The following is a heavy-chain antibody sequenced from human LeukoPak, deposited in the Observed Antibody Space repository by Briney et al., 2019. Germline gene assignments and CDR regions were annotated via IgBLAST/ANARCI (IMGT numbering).Heavy chain of an antibody. J-gene: IGHJ4*02. Sequence: GGSLRLSCAASGFTFGNYWMSWVRQAPGKGLEFMANIKEAGSEKYYVDSVKGRFTISRDNDKNSVHLQMNNLRAEDTAVYYCARGGGMRSWYDFDYWGQGILVTVSS. CDR3: ARGGGMRSWYDFDY. CDR2: IKEAGSEK. V-gene: IGHV3-7*04. CDR1: GFTFGNYW. D-gene: IGHD6-13*01.